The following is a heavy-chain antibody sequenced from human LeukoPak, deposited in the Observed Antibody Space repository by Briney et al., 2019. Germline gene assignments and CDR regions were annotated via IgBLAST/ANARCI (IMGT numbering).Heavy chain of an antibody. CDR2: IRNDGNNE. J-gene: IGHJ6*03. Sequence: GGSLRLSCAASGFTFSNFGMHWVRQAPGKGLEWVAHIRNDGNNEYYVESVKGRFTISRDNSKNSLYLQMNSLRVEDMAVYYCARGHFWSGCTYPDYYYYMDVWGKGTTVTVSS. V-gene: IGHV3-30*02. CDR1: GFTFSNFG. D-gene: IGHD3-3*02. CDR3: ARGHFWSGCTYPDYYYYMDV.